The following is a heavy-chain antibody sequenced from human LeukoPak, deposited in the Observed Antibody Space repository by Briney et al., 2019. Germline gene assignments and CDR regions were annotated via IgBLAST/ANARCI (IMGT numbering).Heavy chain of an antibody. CDR2: IYYSGST. CDR3: ATDYYDSSGYYSPFGY. J-gene: IGHJ4*02. V-gene: IGHV4-59*01. D-gene: IGHD3-22*01. CDR1: GGSISSYC. Sequence: SETLSLTCTVCGGSISSYCWSWSRQPPGKGLEWIGYIYYSGSTNYNPSLKSRVTISVDTSKNQFSLKLSSVTAADTAVYYCATDYYDSSGYYSPFGYWGQGALVTVSS.